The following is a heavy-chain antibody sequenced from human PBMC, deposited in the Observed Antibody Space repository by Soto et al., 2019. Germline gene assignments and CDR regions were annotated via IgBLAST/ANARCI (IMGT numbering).Heavy chain of an antibody. CDR1: GYTLTELS. CDR2: FDLEDGET. Sequence: ASVKVSCKVSGYTLTELSMHWVRQAPGKGLEWMGGFDLEDGETIYAQKFQGRVTMTEDTSTDTAYMELSSLRSEDTAVYYCATGTQLLWFGESKYSYYGMDVWGQGTTDTVSS. J-gene: IGHJ6*02. CDR3: ATGTQLLWFGESKYSYYGMDV. V-gene: IGHV1-24*01. D-gene: IGHD3-10*01.